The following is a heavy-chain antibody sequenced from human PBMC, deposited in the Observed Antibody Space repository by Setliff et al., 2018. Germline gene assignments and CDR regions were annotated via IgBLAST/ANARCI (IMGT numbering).Heavy chain of an antibody. D-gene: IGHD3-3*01. Sequence: GASVKVSCQASGGTFSSYAISWVRQAPGQGLEWMGRIIPIFGTANYAQKFQGRVTITADKSTSTAYMELSSLRSEDTAVYYCARDPPHDFWSGYYGRGGYYYYMDVWGKGTTVTVSS. J-gene: IGHJ6*03. CDR1: GGTFSSYA. CDR3: ARDPPHDFWSGYYGRGGYYYYMDV. CDR2: IIPIFGTA. V-gene: IGHV1-69*06.